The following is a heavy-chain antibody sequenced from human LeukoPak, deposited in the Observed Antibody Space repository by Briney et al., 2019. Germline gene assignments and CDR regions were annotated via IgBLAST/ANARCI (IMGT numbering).Heavy chain of an antibody. CDR1: GYNFIKFW. J-gene: IGHJ1*01. Sequence: GESLKISCQGSGYNFIKFWIGWVRQMPGKGLEWMGIIYPGDSDTRYSPSFQGLVTISADRSINTAYLQWSSLKASDTAMYYCARSRIAARQRCEYFQHWGQGTLVTVSS. D-gene: IGHD6-6*01. CDR2: IYPGDSDT. CDR3: ARSRIAARQRCEYFQH. V-gene: IGHV5-51*01.